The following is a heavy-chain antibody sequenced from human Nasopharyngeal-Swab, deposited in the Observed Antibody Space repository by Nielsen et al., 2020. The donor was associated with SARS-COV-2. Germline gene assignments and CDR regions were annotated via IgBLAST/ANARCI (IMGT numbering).Heavy chain of an antibody. CDR2: IFSNDEK. V-gene: IGHV2-26*01. Sequence: SGPTLVKPTETLTLTCTVSGFSLSNARMGVSWIRQPPGKALEWLAHIFSNDEKSYSTSLKSRLTISKDTSKSQVVLTMTNMDPVDTATYYCARISWYPSGGIYYFDYWGQGTLVTVSS. J-gene: IGHJ4*02. D-gene: IGHD2-15*01. CDR3: ARISWYPSGGIYYFDY. CDR1: GFSLSNARMG.